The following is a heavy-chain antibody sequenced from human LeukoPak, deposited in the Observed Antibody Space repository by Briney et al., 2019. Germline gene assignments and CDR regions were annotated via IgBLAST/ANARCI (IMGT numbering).Heavy chain of an antibody. V-gene: IGHV3-7*03. CDR3: AREFVVEPKSSFDH. D-gene: IGHD2-21*01. J-gene: IGHJ4*02. CDR2: INQVGDSL. Sequence: GGSLRLSCAASGFTLGDFWMSWVRQAPGKWLEWVANINQVGDSLSYVTSVRGRFTISRDNAKNALFLQMSSLRAEDTAIYYCAREFVVEPKSSFDHWGQGTLVTVSS. CDR1: GFTLGDFW.